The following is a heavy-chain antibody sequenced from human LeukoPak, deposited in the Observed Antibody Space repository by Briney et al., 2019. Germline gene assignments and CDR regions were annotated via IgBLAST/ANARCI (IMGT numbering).Heavy chain of an antibody. D-gene: IGHD2-21*01. Sequence: SVKVSCXASGGTFSSYAISWVRQAPGQGLEWMGGILPIFGTANYAQKFQGRVTITADESTSTAYMELSSLRSEDTAVYYCARAYCGGDCYPIYYYMDVWGKGTTVTVSS. CDR1: GGTFSSYA. J-gene: IGHJ6*03. V-gene: IGHV1-69*01. CDR3: ARAYCGGDCYPIYYYMDV. CDR2: ILPIFGTA.